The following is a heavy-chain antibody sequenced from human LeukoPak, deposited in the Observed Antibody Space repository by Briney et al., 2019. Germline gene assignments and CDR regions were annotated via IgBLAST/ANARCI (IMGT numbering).Heavy chain of an antibody. Sequence: PGGSLRLSCAASGFTFSSYAMSWVRQAPGKGLEWVSAISGSGGSTYYADSVKGRFTISRDNSKNTLYLQMNSLRAEDTAVYYCAKVMRAKAPPHRNIVVTAPLDYWGQGTLVTVSS. D-gene: IGHD2-21*02. CDR3: AKVMRAKAPPHRNIVVTAPLDY. J-gene: IGHJ4*02. V-gene: IGHV3-23*01. CDR1: GFTFSSYA. CDR2: ISGSGGST.